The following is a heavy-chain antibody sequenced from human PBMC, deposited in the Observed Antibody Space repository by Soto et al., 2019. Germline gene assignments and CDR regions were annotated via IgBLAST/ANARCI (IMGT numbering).Heavy chain of an antibody. CDR2: INHSGST. Sequence: SETLSLTCAVYGGSFSGYYWSWIRQPPGKGLEWIGEINHSGSTNYNPSLKSRVTISVDTSKNQFSLKLSSVTAADTAVYYCARPRSFNWNYVGMDVWGQGTTVTVSS. J-gene: IGHJ6*02. CDR3: ARPRSFNWNYVGMDV. CDR1: GGSFSGYY. V-gene: IGHV4-34*01. D-gene: IGHD1-20*01.